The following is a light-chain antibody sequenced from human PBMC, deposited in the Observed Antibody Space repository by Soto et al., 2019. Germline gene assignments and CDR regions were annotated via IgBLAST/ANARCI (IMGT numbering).Light chain of an antibody. CDR1: QSVSNNY. V-gene: IGKV3-11*01. CDR2: DAS. J-gene: IGKJ4*01. Sequence: EIVLTQSPGTLSLSPGERATLSCSASQSVSNNYLAWYQQRLGQAPRLLIYDASNRATGIPARFSGSGSGTDFTLTIRSLEPEDFAIYYCQQRSNWPLTFGGGTKVDI. CDR3: QQRSNWPLT.